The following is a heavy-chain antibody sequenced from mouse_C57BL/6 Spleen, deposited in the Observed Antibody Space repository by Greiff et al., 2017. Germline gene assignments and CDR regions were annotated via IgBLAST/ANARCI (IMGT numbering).Heavy chain of an antibody. D-gene: IGHD2-4*01. CDR2: IYPGDGDT. V-gene: IGHV1-80*01. Sequence: QVQLQQSGAELVKPGASVKISCKASGYAFSSYWMNWVKQRPGKGLEWIGQIYPGDGDTNYNGKFKGKATLTSDKTSSTAYMQLSSLTSDDSAVYFCARDYDYWYIDVWGTGTTVTVSS. CDR1: GYAFSSYW. J-gene: IGHJ1*03. CDR3: ARDYDYWYIDV.